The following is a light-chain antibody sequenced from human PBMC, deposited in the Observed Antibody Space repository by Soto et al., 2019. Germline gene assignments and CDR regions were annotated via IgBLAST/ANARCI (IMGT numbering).Light chain of an antibody. CDR2: DTS. V-gene: IGKV3-15*01. CDR1: QSLNSN. J-gene: IGKJ1*01. CDR3: QQYNNWWT. Sequence: ILLTQSPATLSVSPGERVTLSCRASQSLNSNLAWYQQRPGQAPRLLIYDTSTRATGIPARFSGSGSGTEFTLTISSLQSEDFAVYYCQQYNNWWTFGQGTKVE.